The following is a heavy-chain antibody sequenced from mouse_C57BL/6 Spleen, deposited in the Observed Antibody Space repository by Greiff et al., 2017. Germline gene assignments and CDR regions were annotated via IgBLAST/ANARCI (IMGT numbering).Heavy chain of an antibody. CDR3: ARSLTGQGY. Sequence: QVQLQQPGAELVRPGTSVKLSCKASGYTFTSYWMHWVKQRPGQGLEWIGVIDPSDSYTNYNQKFKGKATLTVDTSSSTAYMQLSSLTSEDSAVXYCARSLTGQGYWGQGTTLTVSS. CDR2: IDPSDSYT. CDR1: GYTFTSYW. V-gene: IGHV1-59*01. J-gene: IGHJ2*01. D-gene: IGHD4-1*01.